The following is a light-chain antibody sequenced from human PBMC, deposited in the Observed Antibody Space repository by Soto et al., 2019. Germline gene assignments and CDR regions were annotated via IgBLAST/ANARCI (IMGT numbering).Light chain of an antibody. Sequence: DIVMTQSPDSLAVSLGERATINCKSSQSVLYSSNNKNYLAWYQQRPGQPPKLLIYWASTRESGVPDRFSGSGYGTNFTHTITSLQAEDVEVYYCQQYESTPPSFGQGTKLEIK. V-gene: IGKV4-1*01. J-gene: IGKJ2*01. CDR1: QSVLYSSNNKNY. CDR2: WAS. CDR3: QQYESTPPS.